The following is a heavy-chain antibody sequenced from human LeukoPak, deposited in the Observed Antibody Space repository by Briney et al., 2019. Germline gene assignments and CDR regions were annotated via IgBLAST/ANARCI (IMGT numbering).Heavy chain of an antibody. D-gene: IGHD3-9*01. CDR3: ARVDLLTGYYFFDY. CDR1: GYTFSSYG. Sequence: ASVKVSCKASGYTFSSYGISWVRQAPGQGLEWVGWIRGNNGDTNYALKFQGRVIMTTDTSTSTAYMELRSLRSDETAVYYCARVDLLTGYYFFDYWGQGTLVTVSS. CDR2: IRGNNGDT. V-gene: IGHV1-18*01. J-gene: IGHJ4*02.